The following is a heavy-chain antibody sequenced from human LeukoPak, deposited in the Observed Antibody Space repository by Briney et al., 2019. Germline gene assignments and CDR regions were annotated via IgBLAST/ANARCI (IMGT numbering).Heavy chain of an antibody. Sequence: KPSETLSLTCTVSGYSISSGYYWGWIRQPPGKGLEWIGSIYHSGSTYYNPSLESRVTISVDTSKNQFSLKLSSVTAADTAVYYCAGDRYSSSLDYWGQGTLVTVSS. CDR1: GYSISSGYY. V-gene: IGHV4-38-2*02. D-gene: IGHD6-6*01. J-gene: IGHJ4*02. CDR3: AGDRYSSSLDY. CDR2: IYHSGST.